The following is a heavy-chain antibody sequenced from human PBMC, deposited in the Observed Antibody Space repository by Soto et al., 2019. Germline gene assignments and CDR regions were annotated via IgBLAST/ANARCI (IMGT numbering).Heavy chain of an antibody. CDR2: ISAYNGNT. J-gene: IGHJ6*01. Sequence: ASVKVSCKASGYTFTSYGINWVRQAPGQGHEWMGWISAYNGNTNYAQKVLGRLTMTTDTSTSTAYMELRSLRSDDTAMYYCARCGYIRNWYVGLHVWGQETTV. CDR1: GYTFTSYG. V-gene: IGHV1-18*01. D-gene: IGHD5-12*01. CDR3: ARCGYIRNWYVGLHV.